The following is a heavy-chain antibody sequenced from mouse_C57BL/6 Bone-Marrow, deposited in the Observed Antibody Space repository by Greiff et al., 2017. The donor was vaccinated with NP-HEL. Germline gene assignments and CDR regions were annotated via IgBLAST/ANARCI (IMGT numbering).Heavy chain of an antibody. D-gene: IGHD2-3*01. CDR1: GFTFSDYG. V-gene: IGHV5-17*01. CDR2: ISSASSNI. Sequence: EVQLVESGGGLVKPGGSLKLSCAASGFTFSDYGMHWVRQAPEKGLEWVAYISSASSNIYYADTVKGRFTITTDTAKNTLFLHMTSLRSEDTAMYYCARWIYDGYPSWFAYWGQGTMVTVSA. J-gene: IGHJ3*01. CDR3: ARWIYDGYPSWFAY.